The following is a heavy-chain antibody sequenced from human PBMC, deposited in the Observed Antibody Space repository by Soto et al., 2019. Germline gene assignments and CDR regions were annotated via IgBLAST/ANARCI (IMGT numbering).Heavy chain of an antibody. CDR3: AREPRYCRGGSCSITGDAYDI. J-gene: IGHJ3*02. CDR1: GFIVSDTY. CDR2: ISNLGDT. Sequence: ESGGGLVQPGGSLRLSCTASGFIVSDTYVNWVRQAPGKGLEWVSVISNLGDTHYADSVRGGFSLSRDISDNTLHLQMNNLRVEDTAVYYCAREPRYCRGGSCSITGDAYDIWGQGTMVTVSS. D-gene: IGHD2-15*01. V-gene: IGHV3-66*01.